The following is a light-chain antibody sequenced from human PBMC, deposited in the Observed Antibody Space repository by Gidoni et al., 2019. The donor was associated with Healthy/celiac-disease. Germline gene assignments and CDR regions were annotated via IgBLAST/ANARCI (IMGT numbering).Light chain of an antibody. J-gene: IGLJ1*01. CDR1: NIGSES. CDR3: QVWDSSSDHRV. CDR2: YDS. Sequence: SYVLTQPPSVSVAPGKTARITCGGNNIGSESVHWYQQKPGQAPVLVIYYDSDRPSGIPERFSGSNSGNTATLTISRVEAGDEADYYCQVWDSSSDHRVFGTGTKVTVL. V-gene: IGLV3-21*04.